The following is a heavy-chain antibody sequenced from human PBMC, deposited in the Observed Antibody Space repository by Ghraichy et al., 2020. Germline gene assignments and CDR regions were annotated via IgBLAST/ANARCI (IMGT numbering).Heavy chain of an antibody. V-gene: IGHV3-48*02. D-gene: IGHD3-10*01. J-gene: IGHJ4*02. Sequence: GGSLRLSCAASGFTFSSYSMNWVRQAPGKGLEWVSYISSSSSTIYYADSVKGRFTISRDNAKNSLYLQMNSLRDEDTAVYYCARDPSGRRATALSYYFDYWGQGTLVTVSS. CDR2: ISSSSSTI. CDR3: ARDPSGRRATALSYYFDY. CDR1: GFTFSSYS.